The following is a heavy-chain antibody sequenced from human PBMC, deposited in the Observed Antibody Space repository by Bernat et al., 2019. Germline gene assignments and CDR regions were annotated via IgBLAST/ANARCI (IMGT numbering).Heavy chain of an antibody. J-gene: IGHJ5*02. CDR1: GFTFSSYA. CDR2: ISYDGSNK. D-gene: IGHD3-10*01. CDR3: AGEFEPYYYGSGSYPWFDP. Sequence: QVQLVESGGGVVQPGRSLRLSCAASGFTFSSYAMHWVRQAPGKGLEWVAVISYDGSNKYYADSVKGRFTISRDNSKNTLYLQMNSLRAEDTAVYYCAGEFEPYYYGSGSYPWFDPWGQGTLVTVSS. V-gene: IGHV3-30*01.